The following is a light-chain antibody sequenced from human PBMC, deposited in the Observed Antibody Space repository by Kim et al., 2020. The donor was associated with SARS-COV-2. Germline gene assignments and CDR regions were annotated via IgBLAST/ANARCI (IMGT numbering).Light chain of an antibody. J-gene: IGKJ3*01. CDR3: QQSNSTPFT. CDR1: QSISSY. Sequence: DIQMTQSPSSLSASVGDRVTITCRASQSISSYLNWYQQKPGKAPKLLIYAASSLQSGVPSRFSGSGSGTDFTLTISSLQPEDFATYYWQQSNSTPFTFGPGTKVDIK. V-gene: IGKV1-39*01. CDR2: AAS.